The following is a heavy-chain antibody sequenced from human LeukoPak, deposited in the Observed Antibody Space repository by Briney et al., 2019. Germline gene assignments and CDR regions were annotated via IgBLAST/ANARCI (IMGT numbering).Heavy chain of an antibody. J-gene: IGHJ5*02. Sequence: PGGSLRLSCSASGFTFSYYYMSWIRQAPGKVLEWVSYMSSSASTIYYADSVKGRFTISRDNAKNSLYLQMNSLRAEDTAVYYCERVAAAGLNWFDPWGQGTLVTVSS. CDR1: GFTFSYYY. V-gene: IGHV3-11*01. CDR2: MSSSASTI. D-gene: IGHD6-13*01. CDR3: ERVAAAGLNWFDP.